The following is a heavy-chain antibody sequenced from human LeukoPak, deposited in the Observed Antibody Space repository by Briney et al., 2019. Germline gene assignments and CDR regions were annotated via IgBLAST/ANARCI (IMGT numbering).Heavy chain of an antibody. J-gene: IGHJ4*02. Sequence: GGSPRLSCAASGFTFSDYYTSWIRQAPGKGLEWVSYISSSGSTIYYADSAKGRFTISRDNAKNSLYLKMNSLRAEDTAVYYCARVIAEYYYDSSGYFWDYFDYWGQGTLVTVSS. CDR1: GFTFSDYY. V-gene: IGHV3-11*01. D-gene: IGHD3-22*01. CDR2: ISSSGSTI. CDR3: ARVIAEYYYDSSGYFWDYFDY.